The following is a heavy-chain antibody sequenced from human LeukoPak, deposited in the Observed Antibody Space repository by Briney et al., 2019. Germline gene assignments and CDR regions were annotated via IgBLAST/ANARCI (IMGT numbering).Heavy chain of an antibody. V-gene: IGHV3-74*01. Sequence: GGSLRLSCAASGFTFSSYWMHWVRQPPGKGLVWVSRINSDGGSTTYADSVKGRFTISRDNAKNTLYLQMNSLRAEDTAVYYCAREEGSYPSTTRFDPWGQGTLVTVSS. CDR2: INSDGGST. D-gene: IGHD1-26*01. CDR1: GFTFSSYW. J-gene: IGHJ5*02. CDR3: AREEGSYPSTTRFDP.